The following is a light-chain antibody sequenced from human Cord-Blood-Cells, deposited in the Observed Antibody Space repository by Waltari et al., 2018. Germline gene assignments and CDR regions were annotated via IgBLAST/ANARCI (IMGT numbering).Light chain of an antibody. CDR3: CSYAGSYWV. CDR1: SSAVGGFNY. CDR2: DVS. Sequence: QSALTQPRSVSGSPGQSVTISCTGISSAVGGFNYVSWYQQHPGKAPKLMIYDVSKRPSGVPDRFSGSKSGNTASLTISGLQAEDEADYYCCSYAGSYWVFGGGTKLTVL. J-gene: IGLJ3*02. V-gene: IGLV2-11*01.